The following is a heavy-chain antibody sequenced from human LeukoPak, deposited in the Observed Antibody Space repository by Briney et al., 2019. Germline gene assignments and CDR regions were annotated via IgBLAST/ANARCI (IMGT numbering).Heavy chain of an antibody. CDR1: GFTFSSYW. V-gene: IGHV3-7*01. D-gene: IGHD6-13*01. CDR2: IKQDGSEK. J-gene: IGHJ6*03. CDR3: ARGQAAASYYYMDV. Sequence: AGSLRLSCPASGFTFSSYWMSWVRQAPGKGLEWVANIKQDGSEKYYVDSVKGRFTISRDNAKNSLYLQMNSLRAEDTAVYYCARGQAAASYYYMDVWGKGTTVTVSS.